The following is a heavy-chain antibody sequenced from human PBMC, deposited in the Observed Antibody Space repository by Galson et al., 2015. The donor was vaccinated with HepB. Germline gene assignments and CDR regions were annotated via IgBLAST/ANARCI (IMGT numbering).Heavy chain of an antibody. D-gene: IGHD2-2*01. CDR1: GGSISSYY. V-gene: IGHV4-59*08. J-gene: IGHJ6*02. CDR2: IHYSGST. Sequence: SETLSLTCTVSGGSISSYYWSWIRQPPGKGLEWIGYIHYSGSTNYNPSLKSRVTISVDTSKNQFSLKLTSVTAADTAVYYCARSDCTSTSCYGYHYYGLYVWGQGTTVTVSS. CDR3: ARSDCTSTSCYGYHYYGLYV.